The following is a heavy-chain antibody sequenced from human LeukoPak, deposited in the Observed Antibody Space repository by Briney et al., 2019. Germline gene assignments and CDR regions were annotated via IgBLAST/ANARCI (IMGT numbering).Heavy chain of an antibody. Sequence: SETLSLTCTVSGGSISSYYWSWIRQPPGKGLEWIGYIYYSGSTNYSPSLKSRVTISVDTSKNQFSLKLSSVTAADTAVYYCARFYCSGGSCYPTDAFDIWGQGTMVTVSS. CDR1: GGSISSYY. J-gene: IGHJ3*02. D-gene: IGHD2-15*01. CDR2: IYYSGST. CDR3: ARFYCSGGSCYPTDAFDI. V-gene: IGHV4-59*01.